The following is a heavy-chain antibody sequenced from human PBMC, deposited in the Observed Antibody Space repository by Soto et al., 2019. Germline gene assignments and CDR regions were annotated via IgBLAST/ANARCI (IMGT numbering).Heavy chain of an antibody. V-gene: IGHV2-5*02. CDR3: AHGIIAAAGGAFDI. D-gene: IGHD6-13*01. J-gene: IGHJ3*02. CDR2: IYWDDDK. CDR1: GFSLSTSGVG. Sequence: QITLKESGPTLVKPTQTLTLTCTFSGFSLSTSGVGVGWIRQPPGKALEWLALIYWDDDKRYSPSLKSRLTTPKDTPKNQVVLTITTRAPVNTAKYYGAHGIIAAAGGAFDIWGQGKMVPVSS.